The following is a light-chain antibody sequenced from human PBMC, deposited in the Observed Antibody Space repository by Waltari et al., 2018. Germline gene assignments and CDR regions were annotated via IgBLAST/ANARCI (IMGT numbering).Light chain of an antibody. Sequence: DIQMTQSPSALSASVGDRVTITCRASQSISNYLNWFQQKPGKAPKLLFYAASSLQSAVPSRFSGSGSGTDFTLTITSLQPEDFATYYCQQSYSTPCTFGQGTKLEIK. J-gene: IGKJ2*02. CDR1: QSISNY. CDR3: QQSYSTPCT. V-gene: IGKV1-39*01. CDR2: AAS.